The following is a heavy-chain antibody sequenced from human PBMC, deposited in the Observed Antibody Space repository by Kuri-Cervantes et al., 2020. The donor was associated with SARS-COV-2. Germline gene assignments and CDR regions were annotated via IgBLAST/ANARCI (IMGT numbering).Heavy chain of an antibody. J-gene: IGHJ3*02. D-gene: IGHD2-2*01. CDR2: ISSDSSHT. CDR3: ARLVFVDAFDI. CDR1: GFIFSDYA. Sequence: GGSLRLSCEASGFIFSDYAIDWVRQAPGKGLEWVSYISSDSSHTNNAESVKGRFTISRDNAKNSLYLQMNSLRAEDTAVYYCARLVFVDAFDIWGQGTMVTVSS. V-gene: IGHV3-11*06.